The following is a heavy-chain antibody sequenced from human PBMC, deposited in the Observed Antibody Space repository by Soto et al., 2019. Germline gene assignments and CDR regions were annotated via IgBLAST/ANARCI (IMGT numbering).Heavy chain of an antibody. J-gene: IGHJ5*02. CDR3: ARFYSSSWYLNWFDP. Sequence: ASVKVSCKASGYTFTSYGISWVRQAPGQGLEWMGWISAYNGNTNYAQKLQGRVTMTTDTSTSTAYMELRSLRSDDTAVYYCARFYSSSWYLNWFDPWGQGTLVTVSS. CDR2: ISAYNGNT. CDR1: GYTFTSYG. D-gene: IGHD6-13*01. V-gene: IGHV1-18*01.